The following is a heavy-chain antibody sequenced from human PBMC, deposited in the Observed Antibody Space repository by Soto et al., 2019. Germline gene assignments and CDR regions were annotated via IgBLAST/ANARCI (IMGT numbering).Heavy chain of an antibody. CDR1: GYTFTSYA. V-gene: IGHV1-3*01. CDR3: ARDSYYGSGSHEAPAFDI. J-gene: IGHJ3*02. D-gene: IGHD3-10*01. Sequence: ASMKVSCKASGYTFTSYAMHWVRQAPGQRLEWMGWINAGNGNTKYSQKFQGRVTITRDTSASTAYMELSSLRSEDTAVYYCARDSYYGSGSHEAPAFDIWGQGTMVTVSS. CDR2: INAGNGNT.